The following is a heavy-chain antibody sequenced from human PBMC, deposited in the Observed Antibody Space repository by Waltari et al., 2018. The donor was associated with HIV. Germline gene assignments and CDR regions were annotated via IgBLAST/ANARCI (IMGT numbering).Heavy chain of an antibody. D-gene: IGHD3-22*01. CDR3: ARDGKSSYYYDSSPNWFDP. CDR2: IYYSGGT. V-gene: IGHV4-31*03. J-gene: IGHJ5*02. Sequence: QVQLQESGPGLVKPSQTLSLTCTVSGGSISSGGYYWSWIRQHPGKGLEWIGFIYYSGGTYYNPSRKSRVTISVDTSKNQFSLKLSSVTAADTAVYYCARDGKSSYYYDSSPNWFDPWGQGTLVAVSS. CDR1: GGSISSGGYY.